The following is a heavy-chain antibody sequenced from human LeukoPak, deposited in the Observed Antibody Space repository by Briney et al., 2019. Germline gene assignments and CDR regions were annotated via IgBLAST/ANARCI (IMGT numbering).Heavy chain of an antibody. CDR2: IDWDDDK. V-gene: IGHV2-70*11. CDR3: AHYGAYYYDSSGYYWDY. J-gene: IGHJ4*02. Sequence: SGPALVKPTQTLTLTCTFSGFSLSTSGMCVSWIRQPPGKALEWLARIDWDDDKYYSTSLKTRLTISKDTSKNQVVLTMTNMDPVDTATYYCAHYGAYYYDSSGYYWDYWGQGTLVTVSS. D-gene: IGHD3-22*01. CDR1: GFSLSTSGMC.